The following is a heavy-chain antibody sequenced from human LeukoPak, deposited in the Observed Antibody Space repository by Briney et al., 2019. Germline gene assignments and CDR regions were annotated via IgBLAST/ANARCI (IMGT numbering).Heavy chain of an antibody. CDR3: AREPKNYYDSSEYVLDV. CDR1: GYTFTSYV. D-gene: IGHD3-22*01. V-gene: IGHV1-18*01. J-gene: IGHJ6*02. CDR2: ISVYSGNT. Sequence: ASVKVSCKASGYTFTSYVINWVRQAPGQGLEWMGWISVYSGNTNYAQKLQGRVTMTTDTSTSTAYMELRSLRSDDTAVYYCAREPKNYYDSSEYVLDVWGQGTTVTVSS.